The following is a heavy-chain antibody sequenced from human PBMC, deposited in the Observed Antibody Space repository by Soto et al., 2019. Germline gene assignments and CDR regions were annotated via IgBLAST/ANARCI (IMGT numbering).Heavy chain of an antibody. V-gene: IGHV3-49*03. CDR3: TTRRGSVSYFSYGLDV. Sequence: GGSLRLSCTPSGFTFGDSVMTWFRQAPGKGLEWVGFTRSKAYGGTTEYDASVKDRFTISRDDSKSIAYLQMNSLKTEDTAVYYCTTRRGSVSYFSYGLDVWGQGTTVTVSS. J-gene: IGHJ6*02. CDR2: TRSKAYGGTT. D-gene: IGHD3-10*01. CDR1: GFTFGDSV.